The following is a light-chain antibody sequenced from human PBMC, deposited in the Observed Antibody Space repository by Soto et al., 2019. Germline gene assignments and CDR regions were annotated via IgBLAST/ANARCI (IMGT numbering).Light chain of an antibody. J-gene: IGKJ1*01. Sequence: EILLTQSPATLSLSPGETATLSCRASQNVLSDLAWYQQKHDQAPRLLVYGATTRATDATAKFRGSGSGTDFSLTISSLQSEDFATYYCHQYRSWPLTFGQGSKVEI. CDR2: GAT. V-gene: IGKV3-15*01. CDR3: HQYRSWPLT. CDR1: QNVLSD.